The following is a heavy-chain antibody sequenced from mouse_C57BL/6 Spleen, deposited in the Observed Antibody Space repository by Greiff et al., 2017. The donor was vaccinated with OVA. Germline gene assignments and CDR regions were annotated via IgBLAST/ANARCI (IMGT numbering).Heavy chain of an antibody. CDR1: GFSFNTYA. CDR2: IRSKSNNYAT. D-gene: IGHD1-1*01. Sequence: DVHLVESGGGLVQPKGSLKLSCAASGFSFNTYAMNWVRQAPGKGLEWVARIRSKSNNYATYYADSVKDRFTISRDDSESMLYLQMNNLKTEDTAMYYCVREDYYGSSDFDYWGQGTTLTVSS. J-gene: IGHJ2*01. V-gene: IGHV10-1*01. CDR3: VREDYYGSSDFDY.